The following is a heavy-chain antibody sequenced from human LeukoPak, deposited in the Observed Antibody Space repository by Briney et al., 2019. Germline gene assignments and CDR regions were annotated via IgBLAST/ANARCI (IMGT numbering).Heavy chain of an antibody. Sequence: PGGSLRLSCAASGFTFSSYSMNWVRQAPGKGLEWVSSISSSSSYIYYADSVKGRFTISRDNAKNSLYLQMNSLRAEDTAVYYCARVRDGYSIYYYYYMDVWGKGTTVTVSS. V-gene: IGHV3-21*01. CDR3: ARVRDGYSIYYYYYMDV. J-gene: IGHJ6*03. CDR1: GFTFSSYS. D-gene: IGHD5-24*01. CDR2: ISSSSSYI.